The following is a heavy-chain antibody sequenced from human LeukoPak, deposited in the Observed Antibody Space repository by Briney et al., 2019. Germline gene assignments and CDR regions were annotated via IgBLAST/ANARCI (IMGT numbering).Heavy chain of an antibody. J-gene: IGHJ6*02. CDR2: IWYDGSNK. Sequence: TGGSLRLSCAASGFTFSSYGMHWVRQAPGKGLEWVAVIWYDGSNKYYADSVKGRFTISRDNSKNTLYLQMNSLRAEDTAVYYCAREVDIGTDYYYGMDVWGQGTTVTVSS. D-gene: IGHD5-12*01. CDR1: GFTFSSYG. V-gene: IGHV3-33*08. CDR3: AREVDIGTDYYYGMDV.